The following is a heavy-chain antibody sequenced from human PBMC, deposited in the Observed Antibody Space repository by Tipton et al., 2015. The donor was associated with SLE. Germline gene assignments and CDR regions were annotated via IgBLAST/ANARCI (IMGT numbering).Heavy chain of an antibody. CDR1: GGSISSGDYY. V-gene: IGHV4-30-4*01. D-gene: IGHD2-21*02. Sequence: SLTCTVSGGSISSGDYYWSWIRQPPGKGLEWIGYIYYSGRTYYNPSLKSRVTISVDTSKNQFSLKLSSVTAADTAVYYCARQFEPYCGGDCYSFFDYWGQGTLVTVSS. CDR2: IYYSGRT. J-gene: IGHJ4*02. CDR3: ARQFEPYCGGDCYSFFDY.